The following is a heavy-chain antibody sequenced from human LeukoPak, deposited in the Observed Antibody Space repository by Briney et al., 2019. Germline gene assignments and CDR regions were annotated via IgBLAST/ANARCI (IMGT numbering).Heavy chain of an antibody. Sequence: PSETLSLTCTVSGGSISSGDYYWSWIRQPPGKGLEWIGYIYYSGSTYYSPSLKSRVTISVDTSKNQFSLKLSSVTAADTAVYYCARGDSSSPSFDYWGQGTLVTVSS. CDR3: ARGDSSSPSFDY. V-gene: IGHV4-30-4*08. J-gene: IGHJ4*02. CDR1: GGSISSGDYY. D-gene: IGHD6-6*01. CDR2: IYYSGST.